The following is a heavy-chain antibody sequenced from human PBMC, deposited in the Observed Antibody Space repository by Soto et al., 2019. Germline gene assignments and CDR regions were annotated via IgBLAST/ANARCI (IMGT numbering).Heavy chain of an antibody. CDR1: GYTFTNYA. CDR2: INAGNGNT. J-gene: IGHJ3*02. CDR3: VRAYYDILTGHYRPLQYDAFDS. V-gene: IGHV1-3*01. Sequence: GASVKVSCKASGYTFTNYAMHWVRQVPGQRLEWMGWINAGNGNTKYSQQFQGRVTITRDTSASTAYMELSSLRSEDTAVYYCVRAYYDILTGHYRPLQYDAFDSWGQGTMVTVAS. D-gene: IGHD3-9*01.